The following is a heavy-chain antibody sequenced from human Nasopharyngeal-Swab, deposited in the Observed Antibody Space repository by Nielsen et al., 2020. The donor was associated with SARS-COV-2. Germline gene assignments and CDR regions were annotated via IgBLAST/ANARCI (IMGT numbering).Heavy chain of an antibody. Sequence: GESLRLSCAASGFTFTTNHMSWVRQATGKGLEWVAIIYNGGSTYYADSVKGRFNISRDNSKKTLFLQMTSLRAEDTAVYYCAREGVTYGVSGSYCVDNWGQGTLVTVSS. D-gene: IGHD3-10*01. CDR3: AREGVTYGVSGSYCVDN. V-gene: IGHV3-53*01. CDR1: GFTFTTNH. J-gene: IGHJ4*02. CDR2: IYNGGST.